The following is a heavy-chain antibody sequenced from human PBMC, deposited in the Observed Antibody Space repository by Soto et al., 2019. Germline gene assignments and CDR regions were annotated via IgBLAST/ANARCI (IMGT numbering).Heavy chain of an antibody. V-gene: IGHV1-3*01. D-gene: IGHD3-10*01. CDR1: GYTFSNFA. CDR2: INPGNGNT. CDR3: ARAVARGVKTIYYYYGMAV. Sequence: ASVKVSCKASGYTFSNFAMHWVRQAPGQRLEWMGWINPGNGNTKYSQTFQGRVTITRDTSASTAYMELSSLRSEDTAVYYCARAVARGVKTIYYYYGMAVWGQGTTVTVSS. J-gene: IGHJ6*02.